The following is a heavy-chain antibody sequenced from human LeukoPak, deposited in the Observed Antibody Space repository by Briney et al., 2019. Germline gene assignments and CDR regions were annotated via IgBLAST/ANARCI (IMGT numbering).Heavy chain of an antibody. CDR1: GGSISNYY. D-gene: IGHD3-3*01. V-gene: IGHV4-59*01. CDR2: INYSGST. CDR3: ARVYRDDFWSGYSTHFDY. Sequence: SSETLPLTCTVSGGSISNYYWSWIRQPPGKGLEWIGYINYSGSTNYNPSLKSRVTISVDTSKNQFSLKLTSVTAADTAVYYCARVYRDDFWSGYSTHFDYWGQGTLVTVSS. J-gene: IGHJ4*02.